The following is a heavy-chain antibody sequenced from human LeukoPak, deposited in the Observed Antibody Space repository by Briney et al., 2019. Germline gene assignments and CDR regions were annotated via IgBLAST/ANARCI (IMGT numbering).Heavy chain of an antibody. Sequence: GGSLRLSCAASGFTFSTYSMTWVRQAPGKGLEWVSLISSSNNYKSYYADSVKGRFTISRGNAKNSLYLQMNSLRAEDTAVYYCARDASISPEYYYGMDVWGQGTTVTVSS. D-gene: IGHD2-2*01. J-gene: IGHJ6*02. CDR2: ISSSNNYK. CDR1: GFTFSTYS. V-gene: IGHV3-21*06. CDR3: ARDASISPEYYYGMDV.